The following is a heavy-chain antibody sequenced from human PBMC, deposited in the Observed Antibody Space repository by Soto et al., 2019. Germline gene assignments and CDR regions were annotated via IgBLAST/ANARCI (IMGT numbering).Heavy chain of an antibody. CDR3: ASHGSGSYFYLTY. V-gene: IGHV4-59*01. CDR1: GGSMISYY. CDR2: IYYAGST. Sequence: SETLSLTCTVSGGSMISYYWSWIRQPPGRGLEWIGFIYYAGSTKYNPSLNSRVTISVDTSKNQFSLKLSSVTAADTAVYYCASHGSGSYFYLTYWGQGTLVTVSS. D-gene: IGHD1-26*01. J-gene: IGHJ4*02.